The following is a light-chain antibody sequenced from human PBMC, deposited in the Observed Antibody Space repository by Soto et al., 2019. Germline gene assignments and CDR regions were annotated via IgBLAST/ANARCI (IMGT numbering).Light chain of an antibody. CDR1: QSVSSSY. J-gene: IGKJ2*01. V-gene: IGKV3-20*01. CDR3: QRYGSSPPHT. CDR2: GAS. Sequence: EIVLTQSPGTLSFSPGERATLSCRASQSVSSSYLAWYQQKPGQAPRLLIYGASSRATGIPDRFSGSGSGTDFTLIISRLESEDFAVYYCQRYGSSPPHTFGQGTKLEIK.